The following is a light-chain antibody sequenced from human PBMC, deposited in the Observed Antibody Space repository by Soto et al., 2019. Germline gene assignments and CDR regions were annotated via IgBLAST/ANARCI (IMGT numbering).Light chain of an antibody. Sequence: QSALTQPPSVSGAPGQRVTISCTGSSSNIGAGYDVHWYQQLPGTAPKLLIYGNSNRPSGVPDRFSGSKSGTSASLAITGLQAEDEADYDCQSYDSSLSACYVFGPGTKVPVL. CDR1: SSNIGAGYD. V-gene: IGLV1-40*01. CDR2: GNS. J-gene: IGLJ1*01. CDR3: QSYDSSLSACYV.